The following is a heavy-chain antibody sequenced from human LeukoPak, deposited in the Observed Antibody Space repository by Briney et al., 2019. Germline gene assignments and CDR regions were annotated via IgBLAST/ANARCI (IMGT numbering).Heavy chain of an antibody. CDR1: GFTFSDYS. CDR3: ARDQYSSGWYGFYYYYGMDV. V-gene: IGHV3-21*01. D-gene: IGHD6-19*01. J-gene: IGHJ6*02. CDR2: ISGSGSHI. Sequence: PGGSLRLSCGASGFTFSDYSINWVRQAPGKGLEWVSSISGSGSHIYYADSLKGRFTISRDNAKNTLYLQMNSLRAEDTAVYYCARDQYSSGWYGFYYYYGMDVWGQGTTVTVSS.